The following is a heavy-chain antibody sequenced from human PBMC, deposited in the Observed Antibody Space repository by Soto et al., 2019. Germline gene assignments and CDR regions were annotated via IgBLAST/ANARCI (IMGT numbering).Heavy chain of an antibody. CDR3: PRGEYTYAPEGNWFGP. D-gene: IGHD5-18*01. Sequence: PSDTLSLTCTISGASISSGGYYWSWIRQLPGKGLEWIGYIYYTGNTRYNPSLKSRLIISVDTSNNYFSLELSAMPAADTAIYYCPRGEYTYAPEGNWFGPWGQGILVTVSS. J-gene: IGHJ5*02. CDR2: IYYTGNT. CDR1: GASISSGGYY. V-gene: IGHV4-31*03.